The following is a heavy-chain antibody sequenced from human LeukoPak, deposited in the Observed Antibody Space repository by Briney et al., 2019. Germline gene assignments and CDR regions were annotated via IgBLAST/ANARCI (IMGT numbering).Heavy chain of an antibody. J-gene: IGHJ4*02. CDR2: IYSGGST. CDR3: ARGRGSYYFDY. V-gene: IGHV3-53*01. D-gene: IGHD1-26*01. Sequence: GGSLRLSCAASGFTVSTIYMSWVRQAPGKGLEWVSVIYSGGSTYYADSVKGRFTISRDNSKNTLYLQMNSLRAEDTAVYYCARGRGSYYFDYWGQGTLVTVSS. CDR1: GFTVSTIY.